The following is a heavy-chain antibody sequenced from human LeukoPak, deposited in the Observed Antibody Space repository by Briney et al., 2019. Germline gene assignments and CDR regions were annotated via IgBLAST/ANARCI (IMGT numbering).Heavy chain of an antibody. CDR3: ARDVFDDYTTRHRFDP. V-gene: IGHV1-2*02. Sequence: ASVKVSSKASGYTFTSYAMNWVRQAPGQGLEWMGWINPNTGGTNYAQNFQGRVTMTRDTSITTAYMELSRLRSDDTAVYYCARDVFDDYTTRHRFDPWGQGTLVTVSS. J-gene: IGHJ5*02. CDR1: GYTFTSYA. CDR2: INPNTGGT. D-gene: IGHD2-2*02.